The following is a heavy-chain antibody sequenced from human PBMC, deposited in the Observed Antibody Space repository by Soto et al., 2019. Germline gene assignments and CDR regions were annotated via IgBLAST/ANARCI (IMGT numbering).Heavy chain of an antibody. V-gene: IGHV3-48*02. CDR2: IRGSTNSI. Sequence: GGSLRLSCAASGLSFINYNMNWVRQAPGKGLEWVSYIRGSTNSIYYADSVKGRFTISRDNAKNSLFLQMNSLRDEDTAVYYCARDGAHSSWSDLDYWGRGTLVTVSS. CDR1: GLSFINYN. J-gene: IGHJ4*02. CDR3: ARDGAHSSWSDLDY. D-gene: IGHD6-13*01.